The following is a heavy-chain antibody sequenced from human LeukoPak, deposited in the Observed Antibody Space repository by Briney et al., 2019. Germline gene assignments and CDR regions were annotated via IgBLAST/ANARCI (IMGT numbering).Heavy chain of an antibody. CDR3: ARGYYGMDV. J-gene: IGHJ6*02. V-gene: IGHV3-7*04. Sequence: GGSLRLSCAASGLTFNTYWMNWVRQAPGKGLEWVAKIRQDGSEKYYVDSVKGRFTISRDNAKNSLYLQMNSLRVEDMAVYYCARGYYGMDVWGQGTTVTVS. CDR1: GLTFNTYW. CDR2: IRQDGSEK.